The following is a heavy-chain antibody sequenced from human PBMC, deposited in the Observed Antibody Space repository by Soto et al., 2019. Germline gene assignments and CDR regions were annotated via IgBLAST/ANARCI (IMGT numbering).Heavy chain of an antibody. Sequence: KPSETLSLTCAVSGYSISSYYYWGWIRLTPGKGLEWIGSVFHTGSTYDNPSLKSRVTISLDTSRNQFSLKLKSVTAADTAVYYCARGVRPNYHGSGFDSWGQGTLVTVSS. D-gene: IGHD3-10*01. CDR2: VFHTGST. CDR3: ARGVRPNYHGSGFDS. V-gene: IGHV4-38-2*01. J-gene: IGHJ4*01. CDR1: GYSISSYYY.